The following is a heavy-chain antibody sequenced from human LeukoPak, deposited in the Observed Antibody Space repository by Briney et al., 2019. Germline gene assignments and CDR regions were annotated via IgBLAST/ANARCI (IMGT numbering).Heavy chain of an antibody. Sequence: GGSLRLSCAASGFTFSNYGMSWVRQAPGKGLEWVSGISGSGGSTYYADSVKGRFTISRDNSKDTLYLQMNSVRAEDTAIYYCVKNGDRGAYCSGGSCYPYYYYYMDVWGKGTTVTISS. V-gene: IGHV3-23*01. CDR1: GFTFSNYG. CDR2: ISGSGGST. D-gene: IGHD2-15*01. CDR3: VKNGDRGAYCSGGSCYPYYYYYMDV. J-gene: IGHJ6*03.